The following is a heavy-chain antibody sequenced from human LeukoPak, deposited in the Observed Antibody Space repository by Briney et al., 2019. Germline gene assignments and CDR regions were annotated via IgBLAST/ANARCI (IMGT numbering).Heavy chain of an antibody. J-gene: IGHJ4*02. CDR2: ISYSGST. D-gene: IGHD2-8*01. Sequence: SETLSLTCTVSGGSISSYYWSWIRQSPGKGLEWIGYISYSGSTNYNPSLRSRVTISVDTSKNQFSLRLSSVTAADTAVYYCAAPTPKFLMALWGQGTLVTVSS. CDR3: AAPTPKFLMAL. CDR1: GGSISSYY. V-gene: IGHV4-59*08.